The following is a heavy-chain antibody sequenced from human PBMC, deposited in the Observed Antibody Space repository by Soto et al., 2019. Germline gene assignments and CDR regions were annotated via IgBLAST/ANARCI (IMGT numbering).Heavy chain of an antibody. CDR3: ARQRVIPATPTNRFET. V-gene: IGHV4-39*01. CDR2: IFSRGDT. J-gene: IGHJ5*02. Sequence: SETLSLTCTVSGDSVSSTTYYWAWIRQSPGRRLEWIGTIFSRGDTYYYPSLKSRLTISVYTSNNQFSLILNSVTAADTAVYYCARQRVIPATPTNRFETWGQGTLVTVSS. D-gene: IGHD2-15*01. CDR1: GDSVSSTTYY.